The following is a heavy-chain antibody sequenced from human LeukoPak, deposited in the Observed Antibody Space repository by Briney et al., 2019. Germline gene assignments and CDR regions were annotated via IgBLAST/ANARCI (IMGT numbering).Heavy chain of an antibody. CDR3: TTSNVEMATINYY. J-gene: IGHJ4*02. CDR1: GFTFSNAW. D-gene: IGHD5-24*01. V-gene: IGHV3-15*01. CDR2: IKSKTDGGTT. Sequence: GGSLRLSCAASGFTFSNAWMSWVRQAPGKGLEWVGRIKSKTDGGTTDYAAPVKGRFTISRDDSKNTLYLQMNSLKTEDTAVYYCTTSNVEMATINYYWGQGTLVTVSS.